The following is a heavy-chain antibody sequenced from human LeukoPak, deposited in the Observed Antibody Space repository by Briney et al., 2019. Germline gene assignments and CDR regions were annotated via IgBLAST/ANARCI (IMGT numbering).Heavy chain of an antibody. CDR1: GGSISSGDYY. Sequence: SETLSLTCTVSGGSISSGDYYWSCIRQPPGKGLEWIGYIYYSGSTYYNPSLKSRVTISVDTSKNQFSLKLSSVTAADTAVYYCARDQGDYVDYWGQGTLVTVSS. CDR3: ARDQGDYVDY. V-gene: IGHV4-30-4*01. CDR2: IYYSGST. J-gene: IGHJ4*02.